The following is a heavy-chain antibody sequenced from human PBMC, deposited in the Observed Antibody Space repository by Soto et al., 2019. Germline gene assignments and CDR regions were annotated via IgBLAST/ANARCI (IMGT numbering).Heavy chain of an antibody. CDR1: GGSISSNY. J-gene: IGHJ4*02. Sequence: SETLSLTCTVSGGSISSNYWTWIRQPPGKGLEWIGYVYNSGSTNYNPSLKSRVTISEDTSKSQFSPKVNSMTAADTAVYYCARYRREAVAGYTLDNWGQGILVTVSS. CDR2: VYNSGST. CDR3: ARYRREAVAGYTLDN. D-gene: IGHD6-13*01. V-gene: IGHV4-59*01.